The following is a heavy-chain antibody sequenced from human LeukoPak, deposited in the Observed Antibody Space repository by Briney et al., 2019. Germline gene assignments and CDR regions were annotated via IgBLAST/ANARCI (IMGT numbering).Heavy chain of an antibody. J-gene: IGHJ4*02. D-gene: IGHD2-2*01. CDR1: GFTVSSNY. V-gene: IGHV3-66*01. CDR3: AKASGQAGYCSSTSCHYTFDY. CDR2: IYSGGST. Sequence: SGGSLRLSCAASGFTVSSNYMSWVRQAPGKGLEWVSVIYSGGSTYYADSVKGRFTISRDNSKNTLYLQMNSLRAEDTTVYYCAKASGQAGYCSSTSCHYTFDYWGQGTLVTVSS.